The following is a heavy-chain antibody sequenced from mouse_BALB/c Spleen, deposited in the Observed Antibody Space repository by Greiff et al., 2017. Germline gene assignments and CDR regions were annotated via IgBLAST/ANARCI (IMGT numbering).Heavy chain of an antibody. J-gene: IGHJ3*01. V-gene: IGHV1-7*01. CDR2: INPSTGYT. Sequence: QVQLQQSGAELAKPGASVKMSCKASGYTFTSYWMHWVKQRPGQGLEWIGYINPSTGYTEYNQKFKDKATLTADKSSSTAYMQLSSLTSEDSAVYYCARRYYDYPGFAYWGQGTLVSVSA. CDR1: GYTFTSYW. CDR3: ARRYYDYPGFAY. D-gene: IGHD2-4*01.